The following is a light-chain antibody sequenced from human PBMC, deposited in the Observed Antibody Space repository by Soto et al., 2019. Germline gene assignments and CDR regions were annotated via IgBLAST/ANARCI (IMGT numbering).Light chain of an antibody. CDR2: SNN. CDR3: AAWDDSLNGVV. Sequence: QSVLTQPPSASGTPGQRVTISCSGSSSNIGRNTLNWYQQLPGTAPKLLIYSNNQRPSGVPDRFSGSKSGTSASLAISRLQSEDEADYYCAAWDDSLNGVVFGGGTKLTVL. V-gene: IGLV1-44*01. CDR1: SSNIGRNT. J-gene: IGLJ2*01.